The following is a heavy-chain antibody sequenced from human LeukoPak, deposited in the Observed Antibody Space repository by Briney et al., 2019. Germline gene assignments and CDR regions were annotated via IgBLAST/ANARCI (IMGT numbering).Heavy chain of an antibody. J-gene: IGHJ4*02. CDR3: ARDPTYYYDSSGYYPFDY. CDR2: ISSSSSYI. D-gene: IGHD3-22*01. CDR1: GFTFSSYS. V-gene: IGHV3-21*01. Sequence: GGSLRLSCAASGFTFSSYSMNWVRQAPGKGLEWVSSISSSSSYIYYADSVKGRFTISRVNAKNSLYLQMNSLRAEDTAVYYCARDPTYYYDSSGYYPFDYWGQGTLVTVSS.